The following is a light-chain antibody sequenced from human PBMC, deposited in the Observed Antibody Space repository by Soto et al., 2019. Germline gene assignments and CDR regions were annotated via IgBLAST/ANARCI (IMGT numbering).Light chain of an antibody. CDR2: KVS. CDR3: MKGTQWKGK. V-gene: IGKV2-30*01. CDR1: QSLVYSDGNTY. J-gene: IGKJ1*01. Sequence: VITLSPLSLPFSRGQPASISCISSQSLVYSDGNTYLNWFQQRPVQSPRRLIYKVSNRDSGVPDRFSGSGSGIDLTMKISRVEAEDVGVSYCMKGTQWKGKFGQGNKVDIK.